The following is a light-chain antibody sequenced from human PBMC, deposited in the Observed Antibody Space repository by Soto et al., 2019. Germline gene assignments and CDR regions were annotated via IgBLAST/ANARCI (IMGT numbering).Light chain of an antibody. J-gene: IGKJ2*01. CDR2: GAS. CDR3: HQYGSSPPRT. Sequence: EIVLTQSPGTLSLSPGERATLSCRASQSVSNNYLAWYQHKPGQAPRLLIYGASSRATGIPDRFSGSGSGTDFTLTISRLEPEDFAVYYCHQYGSSPPRTFGQGTKLEIK. V-gene: IGKV3-20*01. CDR1: QSVSNNY.